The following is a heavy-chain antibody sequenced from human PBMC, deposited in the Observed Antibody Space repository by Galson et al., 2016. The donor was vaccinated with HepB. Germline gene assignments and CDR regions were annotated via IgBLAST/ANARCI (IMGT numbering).Heavy chain of an antibody. CDR1: GFTFNSFT. Sequence: SLRLSCAASGFTFNSFTMNWVRQAPGKGLEWVSGISGRGRSAYLADSVKGRFTISRDNSKNMLYLQMNSLRTDDTAVYYCVKSTLWGLYVFDYWGQGTLVTVSS. D-gene: IGHD3-16*01. V-gene: IGHV3-23*01. CDR3: VKSTLWGLYVFDY. J-gene: IGHJ4*02. CDR2: ISGRGRSA.